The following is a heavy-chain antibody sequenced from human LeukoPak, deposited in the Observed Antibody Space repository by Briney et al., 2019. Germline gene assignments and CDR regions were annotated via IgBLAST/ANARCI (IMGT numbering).Heavy chain of an antibody. D-gene: IGHD1-14*01. CDR1: GGSISSYY. J-gene: IGHJ6*03. CDR3: ARGGKGPVSYYYYMDV. V-gene: IGHV4-4*07. CDR2: IYTSGST. Sequence: HSETLSLTCTVSGGSISSYYWSWIRQPAGKGLEWIGRIYTSGSTNYNPSLKSRVTMSVDTSKNQFSLKLSSVTAADTAVYYCARGGKGPVSYYYYMDVWGKGTTVTVSS.